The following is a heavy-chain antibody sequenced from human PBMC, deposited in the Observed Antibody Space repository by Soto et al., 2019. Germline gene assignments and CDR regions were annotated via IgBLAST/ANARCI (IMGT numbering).Heavy chain of an antibody. V-gene: IGHV1-18*01. CDR2: ISAYNGNT. D-gene: IGHD2-15*01. Sequence: QVQLVQSGAEVKKPGASVKVSCKASGYTFTSYGISWVRQAPGQGLEWMGWISAYNGNTNYAQKLQGRVTMTTDTSTSTAYMELRSLRSADTAVYYCAGENFGGNVWDWFDPWGQGTLVTVSS. J-gene: IGHJ5*02. CDR1: GYTFTSYG. CDR3: AGENFGGNVWDWFDP.